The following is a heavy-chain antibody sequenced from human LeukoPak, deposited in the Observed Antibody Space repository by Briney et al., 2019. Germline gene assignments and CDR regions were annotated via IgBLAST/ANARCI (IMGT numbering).Heavy chain of an antibody. J-gene: IGHJ6*02. CDR1: GFTFSSYS. Sequence: AGGSLRLSCAASGFTFSSYSMNWVRQAPGKGLEWVSSISSSSSYIYYADSVKGRFTISRDNAKNSLYLQMNSLRAEDTAVYYCARRGLASSSYYYYGMDVWAKGPRSPSP. CDR3: ARRGLASSSYYYYGMDV. V-gene: IGHV3-21*01. D-gene: IGHD2-2*01. CDR2: ISSSSSYI.